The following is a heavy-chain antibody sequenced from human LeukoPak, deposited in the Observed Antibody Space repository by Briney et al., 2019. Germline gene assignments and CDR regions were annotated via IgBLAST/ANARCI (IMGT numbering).Heavy chain of an antibody. CDR1: GFTFSSYA. CDR3: VRSFGSGWYFFDY. V-gene: IGHV3-23*01. D-gene: IGHD6-19*01. Sequence: GGSLRLSCAASGFTFSSYAMSWVRQAPGKGLEWVASISGSGGSTYYADAVKDRFPISRDNSRKTLYLQMNSLRAEDTAVYYCVRSFGSGWYFFDYWGQGTLVTVSS. CDR2: ISGSGGST. J-gene: IGHJ4*02.